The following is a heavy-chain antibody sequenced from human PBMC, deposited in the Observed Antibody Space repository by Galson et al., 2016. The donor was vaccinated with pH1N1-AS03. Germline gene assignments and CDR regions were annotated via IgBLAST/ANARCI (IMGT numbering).Heavy chain of an antibody. J-gene: IGHJ6*02. V-gene: IGHV4-30-2*01. Sequence: LSLTCAVSGGSISSSGVYSWSWIRQPPGKGLEWIGNIYHSGSTYYSPSLKRRVTIPIDRSQNQFSLKLTSVTAADTAVYYCARGSGGYGLDVWGQGTTVTVSS. D-gene: IGHD5-12*01. CDR1: GGSISSSGVYS. CDR3: ARGSGGYGLDV. CDR2: IYHSGST.